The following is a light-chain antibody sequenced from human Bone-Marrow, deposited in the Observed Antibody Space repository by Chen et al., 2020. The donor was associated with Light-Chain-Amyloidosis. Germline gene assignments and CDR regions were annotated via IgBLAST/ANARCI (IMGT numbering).Light chain of an antibody. CDR3: QVWDRSSDRPV. CDR2: DDS. J-gene: IGLJ3*02. V-gene: IGLV3-21*02. CDR1: NIGSTS. Sequence: SYVLTQPSSESVAPGQTATIACGGNNIGSTSVHWYQQTPGQAPLLVVYDDSDRPSGIPERLSGTNSGNTATLTISSVEAGDEADYYCQVWDRSSDRPVFGGGTKLTVL.